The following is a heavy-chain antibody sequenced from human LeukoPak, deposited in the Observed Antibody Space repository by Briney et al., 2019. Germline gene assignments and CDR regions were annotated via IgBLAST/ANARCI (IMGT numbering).Heavy chain of an antibody. CDR2: IYYSGST. J-gene: IGHJ4*02. V-gene: IGHV4-59*01. Sequence: SETLSLTCTVSGGSISSYYWSWIRQSPGKGLEWIGYIYYSGSTNYSPSLKSRVTISVDSSKNQSSLKLSSVTAADTAVYYCAREGRDGYKFDYWGQGTLVTVSS. CDR1: GGSISSYY. CDR3: AREGRDGYKFDY. D-gene: IGHD5-24*01.